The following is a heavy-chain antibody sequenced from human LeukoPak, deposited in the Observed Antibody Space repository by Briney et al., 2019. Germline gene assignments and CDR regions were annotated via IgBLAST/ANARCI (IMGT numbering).Heavy chain of an antibody. Sequence: GGSLRLSCAASGFTFDDYGMSWVRHAPGKGLEWVSGINWNGGSTGYADSVKGRFTISRDNAKNSLYLQMNSLRAEDTALYYCARSGYYSPYYHYYMDVWGKGTTVTVSS. CDR2: INWNGGST. V-gene: IGHV3-20*04. CDR1: GFTFDDYG. D-gene: IGHD3-3*01. J-gene: IGHJ6*03. CDR3: ARSGYYSPYYHYYMDV.